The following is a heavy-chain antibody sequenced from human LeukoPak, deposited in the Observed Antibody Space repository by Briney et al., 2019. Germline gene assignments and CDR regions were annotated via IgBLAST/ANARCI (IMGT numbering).Heavy chain of an antibody. CDR2: IYNDTT. CDR1: GASITTYD. CDR3: ARAPRLLDS. J-gene: IGHJ4*02. Sequence: AETLCLSCTVSGASITTYDWTWGRQAPGKGLEFISYIYNDTTNHNPSLKRRATISIDAFKIQVSLRLSSVTAAYTAVYYCARAPRLLDSWGQGILVTVSS. D-gene: IGHD1-1*01. V-gene: IGHV4-59*08.